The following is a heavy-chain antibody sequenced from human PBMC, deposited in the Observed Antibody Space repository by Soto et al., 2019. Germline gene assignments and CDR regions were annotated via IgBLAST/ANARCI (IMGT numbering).Heavy chain of an antibody. V-gene: IGHV4-59*01. CDR3: ASLGVVPAAPNYYYYGMDV. D-gene: IGHD2-2*01. Sequence: QVQLQESGPGLVKPSETLSLTCTVSGGSISSYYWSWIRQPPGKGLEWIGYIYYSGSTNYNPSLKSRVTISVDTSKNQFSLKLSSVTAADTAVYYCASLGVVPAAPNYYYYGMDVWGQGTTVTVSS. CDR1: GGSISSYY. CDR2: IYYSGST. J-gene: IGHJ6*02.